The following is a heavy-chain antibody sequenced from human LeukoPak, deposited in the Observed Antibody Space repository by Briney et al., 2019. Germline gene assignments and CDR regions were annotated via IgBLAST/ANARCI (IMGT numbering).Heavy chain of an antibody. CDR3: AGGGGNLRKQPIIY. D-gene: IGHD1/OR15-1a*01. CDR2: IKQDGSEK. CDR1: GFTFSSYS. Sequence: PGGSLRLSCAASGFTFSSYSMNWVRQAPGKGLEWVANIKQDGSEKYYVDSVKGRFTISRDNAKNSLYLQMNSLRAEDTAVYYCAGGGGNLRKQPIIYWGQGTLVTVSS. V-gene: IGHV3-7*01. J-gene: IGHJ4*02.